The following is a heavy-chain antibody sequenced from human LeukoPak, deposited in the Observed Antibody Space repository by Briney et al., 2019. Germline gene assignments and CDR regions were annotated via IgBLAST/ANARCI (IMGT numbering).Heavy chain of an antibody. CDR2: ISSSSSYI. CDR3: ARPPPGYCSSTSCSSGYYYYMDV. V-gene: IGHV3-21*01. Sequence: PGGSLRLSCAASGFTFSSYSMNWVRQAPGKGLEWVSSISSSSSYIYYADSVKGRFTISRDNAKNSLYLQMNSLRAEDTAVYYCARPPPGYCSSTSCSSGYYYYMDVWGKGTTVTVSS. D-gene: IGHD2-2*01. CDR1: GFTFSSYS. J-gene: IGHJ6*03.